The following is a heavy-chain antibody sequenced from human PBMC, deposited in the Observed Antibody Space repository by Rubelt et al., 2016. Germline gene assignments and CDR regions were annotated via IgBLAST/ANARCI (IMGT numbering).Heavy chain of an antibody. CDR3: ARLDVDYLDY. CDR1: GGSISISSYY. J-gene: IGHJ4*01. D-gene: IGHD2-2*03. CDR2: IYYSGST. V-gene: IGHV4-39*07. Sequence: QLRLQESGPGLVKPSETLSLTCTVSGGSISISSYYWGWIRQPPGKGLEWIGSIYYSGSTYYNPSLKSRVTMSVDTSKNPVSLRLRSVTAADTAVYYCARLDVDYLDYWGQGTLVTVSS.